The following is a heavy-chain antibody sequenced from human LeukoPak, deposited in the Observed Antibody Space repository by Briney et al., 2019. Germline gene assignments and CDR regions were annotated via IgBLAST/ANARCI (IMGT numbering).Heavy chain of an antibody. Sequence: GGSLRLSCAASGFTFSSYGISWVRQAPGKGLEWVSSISGSGGSTYYAQSVKGRFTISRDNSKNTLYLQLNSLRAEDTAVYYCAKDSGEHWFDPWGQGTLVTVSS. CDR3: AKDSGEHWFDP. D-gene: IGHD3-10*01. J-gene: IGHJ5*02. CDR2: ISGSGGST. CDR1: GFTFSSYG. V-gene: IGHV3-23*01.